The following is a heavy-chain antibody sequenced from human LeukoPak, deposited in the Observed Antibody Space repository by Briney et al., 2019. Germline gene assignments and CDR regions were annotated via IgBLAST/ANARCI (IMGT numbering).Heavy chain of an antibody. CDR1: GGSFSGYY. CDR3: ARGGAGNYYYYMDV. Sequence: PSETLSLTCAVYGGSFSGYYWSWIRQPPGKGLEWIGETNHSGSTNYNPSLKSRVTISVDTSKNQFSLKLSSVTAADTAAYYCARGGAGNYYYYMDVWGKGTTVTVSS. J-gene: IGHJ6*03. CDR2: TNHSGST. V-gene: IGHV4-34*01. D-gene: IGHD3-10*01.